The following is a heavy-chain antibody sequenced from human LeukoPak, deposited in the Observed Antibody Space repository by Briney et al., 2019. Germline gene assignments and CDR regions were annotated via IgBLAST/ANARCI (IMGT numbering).Heavy chain of an antibody. V-gene: IGHV3-48*03. Sequence: GGSLRLSCAASGFTFSSYDMNWVRQAPGKGLEWVSYISSGGSTIYYADSVKGRFTISRDNAKNSLYLQMNSLRSEDTALYYCAKEGGSSGWRNYDSWGQGTLVTVSS. J-gene: IGHJ4*02. CDR1: GFTFSSYD. CDR3: AKEGGSSGWRNYDS. CDR2: ISSGGSTI. D-gene: IGHD6-25*01.